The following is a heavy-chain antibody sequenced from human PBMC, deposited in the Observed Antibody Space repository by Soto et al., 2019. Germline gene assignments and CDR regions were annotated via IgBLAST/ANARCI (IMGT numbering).Heavy chain of an antibody. CDR2: INQDGSEK. Sequence: WGSLILSCAASGFTFSSYWMSWVRQAPGKGLEWVSNINQDGSEKYYVYSVKGRFTISRDNAKNSLYLQMNSLRDEDTAVYYCARAFVVVVAATIDPSWFYXWGQGTLVTVSX. J-gene: IGHJ5*02. V-gene: IGHV3-7*03. D-gene: IGHD2-15*01. CDR1: GFTFSSYW. CDR3: ARAFVVVVAATIDPSWFYX.